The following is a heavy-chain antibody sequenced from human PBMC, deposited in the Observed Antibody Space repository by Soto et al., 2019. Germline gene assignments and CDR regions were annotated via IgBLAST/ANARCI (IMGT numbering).Heavy chain of an antibody. CDR3: ARDKGGMDV. Sequence: QVQLQQWGAGLLKPSATLSLTCAVYGGSFSGYSWSWIRQPPGQGLVWIGEINHSGRTKYSPSLKSRVTISGDRSKNQSSLKLSSVTAADTAVYYCARDKGGMDVWGQGTTVTVS. CDR2: INHSGRT. J-gene: IGHJ6*02. CDR1: GGSFSGYS. V-gene: IGHV4-34*01.